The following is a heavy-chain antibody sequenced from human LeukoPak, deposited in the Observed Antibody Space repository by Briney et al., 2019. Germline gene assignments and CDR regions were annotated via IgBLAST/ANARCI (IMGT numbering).Heavy chain of an antibody. Sequence: GESLKISCKGSGYSFTNYWIGWVRQMPGKGPEWMGIIYPGDSDTRYNPSFQGQVTISADKSISTAYLQWSRLKASDTAIYYCAKHSRTGSSFDPLEYWGQGTLVTVSS. D-gene: IGHD3-10*01. CDR3: AKHSRTGSSFDPLEY. V-gene: IGHV5-51*01. CDR1: GYSFTNYW. CDR2: IYPGDSDT. J-gene: IGHJ4*02.